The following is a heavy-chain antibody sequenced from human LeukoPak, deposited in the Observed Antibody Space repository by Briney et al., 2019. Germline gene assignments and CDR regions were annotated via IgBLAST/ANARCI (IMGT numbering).Heavy chain of an antibody. Sequence: GGSLRLSCAASGFTFSNYAMSWVRQAPGKGLEWVSGINWNGGTIGYADSVKGRFTISRDNAKNSLYLQMNSLRAEDTALYYCARYGFYCSSTSCYIFDNWGQGTLVTVSS. CDR2: INWNGGTI. D-gene: IGHD2-2*02. V-gene: IGHV3-20*04. CDR3: ARYGFYCSSTSCYIFDN. CDR1: GFTFSNYA. J-gene: IGHJ4*02.